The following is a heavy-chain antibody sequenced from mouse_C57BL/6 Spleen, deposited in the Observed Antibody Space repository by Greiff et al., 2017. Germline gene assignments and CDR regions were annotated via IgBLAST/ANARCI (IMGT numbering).Heavy chain of an antibody. J-gene: IGHJ3*01. Sequence: EVQLQQSVAELVRPGASVKLSCTASGFNFKNSYMHWVKQRPEQGLEWIGRIDPANGNTKYTPKFQGKATITVDTSSNTAYLQISSLTSEDTAIYACAREVDGNDPGFAYWGQGTLVTVSA. V-gene: IGHV14-3*01. CDR3: AREVDGNDPGFAY. CDR1: GFNFKNSY. CDR2: IDPANGNT. D-gene: IGHD2-3*01.